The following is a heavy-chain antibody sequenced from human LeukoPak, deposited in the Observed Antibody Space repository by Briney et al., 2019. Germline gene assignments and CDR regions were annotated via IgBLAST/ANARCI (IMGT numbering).Heavy chain of an antibody. CDR1: GGSFSGYY. CDR3: ATLPIAARAFDY. Sequence: PSETLSLTCAVYGGSFSGYYWSWIRQPPGKGLEWIGEINRSGSTNYNPSLKSRVTISVDTSKNQFSLKLSSVTAADTAVYYCATLPIAARAFDYWGRGTLVTVSS. V-gene: IGHV4-34*01. J-gene: IGHJ4*02. CDR2: INRSGST. D-gene: IGHD6-6*01.